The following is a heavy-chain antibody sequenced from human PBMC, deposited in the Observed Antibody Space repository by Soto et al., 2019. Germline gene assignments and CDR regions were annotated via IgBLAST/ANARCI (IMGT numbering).Heavy chain of an antibody. V-gene: IGHV3-23*01. Sequence: EVQLLESGGGLVQPGGSLRLSCAASGFTFSSYAMSWVRQAPGSGLEWVSGISGSDDNTYYADSVKGRFTISRDNSKNTLYLQMNSLRAEDTAVYYCAKVNMWFGYYRDYWGQGTLVTVSS. CDR1: GFTFSSYA. CDR3: AKVNMWFGYYRDY. D-gene: IGHD3-10*01. CDR2: ISGSDDNT. J-gene: IGHJ4*02.